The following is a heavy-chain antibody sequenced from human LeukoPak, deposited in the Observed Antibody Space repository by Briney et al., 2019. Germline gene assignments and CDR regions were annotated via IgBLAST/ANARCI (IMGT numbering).Heavy chain of an antibody. CDR1: GFTFSSYS. CDR2: ISSSSSTI. CDR3: ARAAFGKTDY. Sequence: GGSLRLSCAASGFTFSSYSMNWVRQAPGKGLEWVSYISSSSSTIYYADSVKGRFTISRDNAKNSLYLQMNSLRAEDTAVYYCARAAFGKTDYWGQGTLVTVSS. V-gene: IGHV3-48*01. D-gene: IGHD3-16*01. J-gene: IGHJ4*02.